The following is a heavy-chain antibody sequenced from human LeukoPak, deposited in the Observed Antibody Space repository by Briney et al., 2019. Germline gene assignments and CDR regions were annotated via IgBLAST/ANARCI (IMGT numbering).Heavy chain of an antibody. Sequence: ASVKVSCKASGYTFTGYYMHWVRQAPGQGLEWMGWINPNSGGTNYAQKFQGRVTMIRDTSISTAYMELSRLRSDDTAVYYCARGGGPFGEFGFDYWGQGTLVTVSS. CDR2: INPNSGGT. V-gene: IGHV1-2*02. CDR3: ARGGGPFGEFGFDY. D-gene: IGHD3-10*01. J-gene: IGHJ4*02. CDR1: GYTFTGYY.